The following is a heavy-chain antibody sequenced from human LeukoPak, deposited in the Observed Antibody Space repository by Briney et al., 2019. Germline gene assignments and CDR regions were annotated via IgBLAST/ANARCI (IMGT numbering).Heavy chain of an antibody. Sequence: SETLSLTCAVSGYPISSGYYWGWIRQPPGKGLEWIGHIYHSGTTYYNPSLKSRVTISVDTFKNQFSLRLNPVTAADTAVYYCARLQNNYNDNGDFPRYWGQGTLVTVSS. CDR2: IYHSGTT. J-gene: IGHJ4*02. D-gene: IGHD4-17*01. V-gene: IGHV4-38-2*01. CDR1: GYPISSGYY. CDR3: ARLQNNYNDNGDFPRY.